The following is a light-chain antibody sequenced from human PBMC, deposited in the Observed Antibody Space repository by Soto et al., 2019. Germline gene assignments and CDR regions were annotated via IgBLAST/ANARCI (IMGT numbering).Light chain of an antibody. Sequence: VLTQSPGTLSLSPGERATLSCRASRSVGSNYLAWYQQKPGQAPRLLISATSRRATGIPDRFSGSGSGTDFTLTISILEPEDFAVYYCQQYADSPLLSFGGGTRLEI. J-gene: IGKJ4*01. CDR1: RSVGSNY. CDR3: QQYADSPLLS. CDR2: ATS. V-gene: IGKV3-20*01.